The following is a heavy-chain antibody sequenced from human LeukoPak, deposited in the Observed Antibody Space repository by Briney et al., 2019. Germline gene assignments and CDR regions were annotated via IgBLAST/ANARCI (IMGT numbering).Heavy chain of an antibody. CDR2: TYRGGNT. V-gene: IGHV3-53*01. D-gene: IGHD4-23*01. CDR3: ATFSYAGNAGGSAGS. CDR1: GFTVSSKY. Sequence: GGSLRLSCAASGFTVSSKYMTWVRQAPGKGLEWVSVTYRGGNTYYADSVKGRFSISRDNSKNTVNLQMNSLRAEDTAVYYCATFSYAGNAGGSAGSWGQGTLVTVSS. J-gene: IGHJ5*02.